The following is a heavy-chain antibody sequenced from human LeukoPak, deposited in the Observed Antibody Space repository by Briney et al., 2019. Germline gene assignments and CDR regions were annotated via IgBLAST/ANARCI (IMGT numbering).Heavy chain of an antibody. D-gene: IGHD3-9*01. V-gene: IGHV4-59*12. J-gene: IGHJ3*02. CDR1: GGSISSYY. CDR3: ARAEYYDILTGYHDAFDI. Sequence: KSSETLSLTCTVSGGSISSYYWSWIRQPPGKGLEWIGYIYHSGSTYYNPSLKSRVTISVDRSKNQFSLKLSSVTAADTAVYYCARAEYYDILTGYHDAFDIWGQGTMVTVSS. CDR2: IYHSGST.